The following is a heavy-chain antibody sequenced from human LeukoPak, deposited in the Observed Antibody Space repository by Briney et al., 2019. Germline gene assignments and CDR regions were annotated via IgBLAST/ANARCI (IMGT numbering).Heavy chain of an antibody. Sequence: PGGAPRHSCAAPGFSFCSYATHWGRPAPGEGLGYVSPFSSDGGSTYYASSVKGRFTITGDNSKNTLYLIMGRLRDEEMAVYYCARCPWYSWNNMVYFDYWGQGTLVTVSS. CDR3: ARCPWYSWNNMVYFDY. D-gene: IGHD1/OR15-1a*01. V-gene: IGHV3-64*01. CDR1: GFSFCSYA. CDR2: FSSDGGST. J-gene: IGHJ4*02.